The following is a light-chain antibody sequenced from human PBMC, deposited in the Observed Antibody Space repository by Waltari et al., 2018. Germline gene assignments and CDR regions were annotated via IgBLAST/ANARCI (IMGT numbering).Light chain of an antibody. CDR2: DAS. CDR1: QSVRSNY. V-gene: IGKV3-20*01. Sequence: EIVLTQSPDTLSLSPGERATLSCRASQSVRSNYFAWYQQKPGQAPRLLISDASIRAPGITDRFSGSGSGTDFTLTISRLEPEDFAVYYCQQCGSSPLTFGGGTKVEIK. CDR3: QQCGSSPLT. J-gene: IGKJ4*01.